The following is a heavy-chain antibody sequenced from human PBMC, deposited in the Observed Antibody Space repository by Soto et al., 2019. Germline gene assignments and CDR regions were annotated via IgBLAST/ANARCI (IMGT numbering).Heavy chain of an antibody. V-gene: IGHV4-61*01. J-gene: IGHJ4*02. CDR1: GGSVSSGSYY. Sequence: PSETLSLTCTVSGGSVSSGSYYWSWIRQPPGKGLEWIGYTYYSGSTNYNPSLKSRVTISVDTSKNQFSLKLSSVTAADTAVYYCARVRYYDILTGYSFDYWGQGTLVTVSS. CDR3: ARVRYYDILTGYSFDY. D-gene: IGHD3-9*01. CDR2: TYYSGST.